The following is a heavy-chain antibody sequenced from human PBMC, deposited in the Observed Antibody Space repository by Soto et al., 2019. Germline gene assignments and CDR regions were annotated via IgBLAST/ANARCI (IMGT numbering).Heavy chain of an antibody. J-gene: IGHJ4*02. CDR3: ARVPDY. CDR2: MYHSGST. D-gene: IGHD2-2*01. V-gene: IGHV4-30-2*01. CDR1: GASIRRVGCS. Sequence: SLTSAAYGASIRRVGCSWSWIRQPPGKGLEWIGYMYHSGSTYYNPSLKSRVTISIDRSKNQFSLKLSSVTAADPAVYYCARVPDYLGQGILVPVSS.